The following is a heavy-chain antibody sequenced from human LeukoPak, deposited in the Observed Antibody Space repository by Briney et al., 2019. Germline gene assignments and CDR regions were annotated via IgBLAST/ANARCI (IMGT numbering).Heavy chain of an antibody. D-gene: IGHD1-26*01. J-gene: IGHJ4*02. Sequence: GGSLRLSCAASGFTFSSYAMNWVRPAPGKGLEWVSVISGSGGKTHYADSVKGRFTISGDNSKNTLYLQMNSLRAEDTAVYYCARGVSGTYYLQTFDYWGQGTLVTVSS. V-gene: IGHV3-23*01. CDR2: ISGSGGKT. CDR3: ARGVSGTYYLQTFDY. CDR1: GFTFSSYA.